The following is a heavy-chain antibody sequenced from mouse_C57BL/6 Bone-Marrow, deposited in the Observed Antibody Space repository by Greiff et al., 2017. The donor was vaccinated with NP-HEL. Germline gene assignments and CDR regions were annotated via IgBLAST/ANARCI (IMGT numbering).Heavy chain of an antibody. J-gene: IGHJ3*01. CDR2: ISSGGDYI. V-gene: IGHV5-9-1*02. CDR3: TTIYYDYARFAY. D-gene: IGHD2-4*01. CDR1: GFTFSSYA. Sequence: EVMLVESGEGLVKPGGSLKLSCAASGFTFSSYAMSWVRQTPEKRLEWVAYISSGGDYIYYADTVKGRFTISRDNARNTLYLQMSSLKSEDTAMYYCTTIYYDYARFAYWGQGTLVTVSA.